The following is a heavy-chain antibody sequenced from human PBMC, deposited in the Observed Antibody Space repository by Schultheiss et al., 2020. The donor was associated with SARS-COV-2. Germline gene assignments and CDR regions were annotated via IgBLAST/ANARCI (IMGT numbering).Heavy chain of an antibody. CDR3: ARGRRRDPYYYYYGMDV. CDR1: GYSISSGYY. CDR2: IYHSGST. J-gene: IGHJ6*02. Sequence: SETLSLTCAVSGYSISSGYYWGWIRQPPGKGLEWIGSIYHSGSTYYNPSLKSRVTISVDRSKNQFSLKLNSVTAADTAVYYCARGRRRDPYYYYYGMDVWGQGTTVTVSS. V-gene: IGHV4-38-2*01.